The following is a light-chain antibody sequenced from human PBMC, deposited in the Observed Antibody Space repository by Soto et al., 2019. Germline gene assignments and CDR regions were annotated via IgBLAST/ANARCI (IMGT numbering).Light chain of an antibody. Sequence: QSALTQPASVSGSPGQSITISCTGTSSDVGGYNYVSWYQQVPGTAPKLLIFNNNQRPSGVPDRFSGSTSGTSASLAISGLQSEDESDYYCATWDDSLNAYVFGTGTKLTVL. J-gene: IGLJ1*01. V-gene: IGLV1-44*01. CDR2: NNN. CDR1: SSDVGGYNY. CDR3: ATWDDSLNAYV.